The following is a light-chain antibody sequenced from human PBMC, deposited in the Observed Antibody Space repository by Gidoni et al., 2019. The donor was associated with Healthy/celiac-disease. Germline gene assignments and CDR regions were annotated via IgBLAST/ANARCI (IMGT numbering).Light chain of an antibody. CDR3: QSYDSSLSGYVV. J-gene: IGLJ2*01. V-gene: IGLV1-40*01. CDR2: GNG. Sequence: QSVLPPPPPVSGAPGQRVTISCTGSSSHIGAGYYLDWYQQLPGTAPKILIYGNGNRPSGVPDRLSGSKSGTSASLAITGLQAADEADYYCQSYDSSLSGYVVFGGGTKLTVL. CDR1: SSHIGAGYY.